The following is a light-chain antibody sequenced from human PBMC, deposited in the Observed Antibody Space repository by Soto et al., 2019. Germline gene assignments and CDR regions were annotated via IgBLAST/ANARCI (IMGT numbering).Light chain of an antibody. CDR2: GAS. CDR3: QQYKKWPLT. Sequence: EIVMTQSPATLSVSPGERATLSCRASQSVSSNLAWYQQKPGQAPRLLIYGASTRATGFSVRFSGGGSGTEFSFASSRLHSEVFGVYICQQYKKWPLTSGQGTKVEI. CDR1: QSVSSN. V-gene: IGKV3-15*01. J-gene: IGKJ1*01.